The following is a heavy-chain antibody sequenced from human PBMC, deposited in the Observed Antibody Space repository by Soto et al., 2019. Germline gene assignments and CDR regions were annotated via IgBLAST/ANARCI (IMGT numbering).Heavy chain of an antibody. J-gene: IGHJ4*02. CDR3: ARLEGLATISYYFDY. CDR1: GGSVSSSNYY. D-gene: IGHD3-9*01. CDR2: IYYSGST. Sequence: SETLSLTCTVSGGSVSSSNYYWGWIRQSPGKGLEWIGSIYYSGSTYYNPSLDSRVTISVDKSKNQFSLKVISVTAADTAVYYCARLEGLATISYYFDYWGQGTLVTVSS. V-gene: IGHV4-39*01.